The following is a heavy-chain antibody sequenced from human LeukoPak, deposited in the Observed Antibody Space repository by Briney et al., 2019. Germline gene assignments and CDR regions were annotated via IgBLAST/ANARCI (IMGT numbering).Heavy chain of an antibody. CDR2: IKQDGSEK. D-gene: IGHD3-3*01. Sequence: GGSLRLSRAASGFTISSFWMTWVRQAPGKGLEWVANIKQDGSEKYYVDSVKGRFTISRDNAKNSLYLQMNSLRAEDTAIYYCARPLRESGYFYFDNWGQGTLVTVSS. CDR1: GFTISSFW. J-gene: IGHJ4*02. V-gene: IGHV3-7*01. CDR3: ARPLRESGYFYFDN.